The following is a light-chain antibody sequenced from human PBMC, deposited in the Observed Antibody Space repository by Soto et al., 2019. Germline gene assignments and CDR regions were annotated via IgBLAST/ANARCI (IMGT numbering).Light chain of an antibody. V-gene: IGKV1-6*01. CDR1: QDIRND. CDR2: SPS. CDR3: LQDYTFPWT. J-gene: IGKJ1*01. Sequence: AIRMTQSPSSLSASVGDRVTITCRASQDIRNDLHWYQQKLGRAPNLLIYSPSTLQSGVPSRFNGSGSGTDFTLSISSLQPEDFATYYCLQDYTFPWTFGQGTNVEVK.